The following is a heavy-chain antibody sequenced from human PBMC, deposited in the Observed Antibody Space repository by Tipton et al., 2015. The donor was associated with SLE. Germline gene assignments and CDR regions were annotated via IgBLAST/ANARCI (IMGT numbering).Heavy chain of an antibody. CDR2: TYHSGTT. CDR3: ARSYCSGDTCHRWFDP. D-gene: IGHD2-15*01. J-gene: IGHJ5*02. Sequence: TLSLTCTVSGDSIYSSSYYWGWIRQPPGKGLEWIGSTYHSGTTYYNPSLKSRFTISVDTSKNQFSLKLSSVTAADTAVYYCARSYCSGDTCHRWFDPWGQGTLVTVSS. CDR1: GDSIYSSSYY. V-gene: IGHV4-39*01.